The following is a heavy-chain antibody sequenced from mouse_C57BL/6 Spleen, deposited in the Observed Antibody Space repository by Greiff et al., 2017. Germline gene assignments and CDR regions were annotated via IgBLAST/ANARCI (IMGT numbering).Heavy chain of an antibody. Sequence: DVTLQESGPGLVKPSQSLSLTCSVPGYSITSGYYWNWIRQFPGNKLEWMGYISYDGSNNYNPSLKNRISITRDTSKNQFFLKLNSVTTEDTATYYCARGLIDYWGQGTTLTVSS. CDR1: GYSITSGYY. V-gene: IGHV3-6*01. CDR3: ARGLIDY. CDR2: ISYDGSN. J-gene: IGHJ2*01.